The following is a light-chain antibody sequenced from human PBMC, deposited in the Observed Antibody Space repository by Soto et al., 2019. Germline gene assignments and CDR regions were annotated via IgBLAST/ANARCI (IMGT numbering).Light chain of an antibody. CDR2: DAS. CDR1: QSVSGY. J-gene: IGKJ2*01. Sequence: EIVLTQSPVTLSLSPGERATLSCRASQSVSGYVAWYQQKPGQAPRLLIYDASSRANGIPARFSGSGSGTEFTLTISSLQSEDFAVYYCQQYNNWPPMYTFGQGTKLEIK. V-gene: IGKV3D-15*01. CDR3: QQYNNWPPMYT.